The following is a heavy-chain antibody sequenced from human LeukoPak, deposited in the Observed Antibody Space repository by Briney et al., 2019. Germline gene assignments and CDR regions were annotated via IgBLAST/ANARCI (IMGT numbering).Heavy chain of an antibody. J-gene: IGHJ4*02. CDR3: AKEGGIAARLSAY. CDR2: ISGSGGST. Sequence: GGSLRLSCVASGFTFSNYAMSWVRQAPGKGLEWVSAISGSGGSTYYAGSVKGRFTISRDNSKNTLYLQMNSLRVDDTAVYYCAKEGGIAARLSAYWGQGTPVTVSS. V-gene: IGHV3-23*01. CDR1: GFTFSNYA. D-gene: IGHD6-6*01.